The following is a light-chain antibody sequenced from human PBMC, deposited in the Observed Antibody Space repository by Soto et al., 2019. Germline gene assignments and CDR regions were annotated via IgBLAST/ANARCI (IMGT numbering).Light chain of an antibody. CDR1: QSVSSAY. J-gene: IGKJ1*01. V-gene: IGKV3-20*01. Sequence: EIVLAQSPGTLSLSPGERATLSCSASQSVSSAYLAWYQQRPGQAPRLLIYAASIRATGIPDRFSGSGSGTDFTLTISRLEPEDFAVFYCQQSHNSPPTFGQGTKVDIK. CDR3: QQSHNSPPT. CDR2: AAS.